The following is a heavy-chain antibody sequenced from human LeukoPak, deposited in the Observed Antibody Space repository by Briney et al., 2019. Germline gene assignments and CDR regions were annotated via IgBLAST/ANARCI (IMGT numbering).Heavy chain of an antibody. CDR3: ARDGDDTTNW. Sequence: GGSLRLSCAASDFTVGSNYMTWVRKAPGKGLEWVSVIYSGGKTFYADSVKGRFTISRDDSKNTLYLQMNSLRAEDTAIYYCARDGDDTTNWWGQGTLVTVSS. D-gene: IGHD2-8*01. CDR1: DFTVGSNY. J-gene: IGHJ4*02. V-gene: IGHV3-53*01. CDR2: IYSGGKT.